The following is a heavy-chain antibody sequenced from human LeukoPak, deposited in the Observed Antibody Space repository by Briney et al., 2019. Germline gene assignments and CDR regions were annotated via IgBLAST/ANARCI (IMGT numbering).Heavy chain of an antibody. D-gene: IGHD1-26*01. J-gene: IGHJ3*02. CDR2: IYTSGST. V-gene: IGHV4-4*07. CDR1: GGFISSYY. CDR3: ARDGSYYAFEAFDI. Sequence: ASETLSLTCTASGGFISSYYWSWIRQPAGKGLEWIGRIYTSGSTNYNPSLKSRVTMSVDTSKNQFSLKLSSVTAADTAVYYCARDGSYYAFEAFDIWGQGTMVTVSS.